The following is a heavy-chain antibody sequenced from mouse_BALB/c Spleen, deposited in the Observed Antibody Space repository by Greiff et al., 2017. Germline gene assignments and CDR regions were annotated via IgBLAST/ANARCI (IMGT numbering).Heavy chain of an antibody. D-gene: IGHD1-1*01. V-gene: IGHV5-6-4*01. CDR1: GFTFSSYT. J-gene: IGHJ3*01. CDR3: TRDGSYYYGSGAY. CDR2: ISSGGSYT. Sequence: EVKLVESGGGLVKPGGSLKLSCAASGFTFSSYTMSWVRQTPEKRLEWVATISSGGSYTYYPDSVKGRFTISRDNAKNTLYLQMSSLKSEDTAMYYCTRDGSYYYGSGAYWGQGTLVTVSA.